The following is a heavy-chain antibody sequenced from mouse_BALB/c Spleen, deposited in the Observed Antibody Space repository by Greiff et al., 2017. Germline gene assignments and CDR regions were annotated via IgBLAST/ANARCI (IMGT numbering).Heavy chain of an antibody. CDR1: GFPLTSHG. V-gene: IGHV2-2*02. D-gene: IGHD2-13*01. J-gene: IGHJ1*01. Sequence: QVQLQQSGPGLVQPSQSLSITRTVPGFPLTSHGVHWVRQSPGKGLEWLGVLWSGGSTDYNAAFISRLSISKDNSKDQVFFTMNRLQANDTAIYYCARNWGYGDYDGYFDVWGAGTTVTVSS. CDR3: ARNWGYGDYDGYFDV. CDR2: LWSGGST.